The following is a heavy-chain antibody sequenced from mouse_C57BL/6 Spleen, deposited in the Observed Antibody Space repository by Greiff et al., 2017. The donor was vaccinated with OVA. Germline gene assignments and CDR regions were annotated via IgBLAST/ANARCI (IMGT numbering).Heavy chain of an antibody. CDR1: GYTFTSYW. CDR2: ICPSDSET. J-gene: IGHJ1*03. D-gene: IGHD1-1*01. Sequence: QVQLQQPGAELVRPGSSVKLSCKASGYTFTSYWMDWVKQRPGQGLEWIGNICPSDSETHYNQKFKDKATLTVDKSSSTAYMQLSSLTSEDSAVYYCAFYYYGSSYGYWYFDVWGTGTTVTVSS. V-gene: IGHV1-61*01. CDR3: AFYYYGSSYGYWYFDV.